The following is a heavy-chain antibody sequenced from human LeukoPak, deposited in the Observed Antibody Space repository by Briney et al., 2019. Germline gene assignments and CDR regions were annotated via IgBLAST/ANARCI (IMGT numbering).Heavy chain of an antibody. V-gene: IGHV1-69*13. CDR2: IIPIFGTA. Sequence: ASVKVSCKASGGTFSSYAISWVRQAPGQGLEWVGGIIPIFGTANYAQKFQGRVTITADESTSTAYMELSSLRSEDTAVYYCARTPLRYCSSTSCYSLDSGWHDYWGQGILVTVSS. D-gene: IGHD2-2*02. CDR3: ARTPLRYCSSTSCYSLDSGWHDY. J-gene: IGHJ4*02. CDR1: GGTFSSYA.